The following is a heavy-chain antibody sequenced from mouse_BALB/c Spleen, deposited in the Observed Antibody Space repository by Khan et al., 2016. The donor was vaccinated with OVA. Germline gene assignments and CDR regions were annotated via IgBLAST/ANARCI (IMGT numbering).Heavy chain of an antibody. CDR2: INPSSGYT. J-gene: IGHJ2*01. CDR3: AKNHER. Sequence: VELVESGAELARPGASVKMSCKASGYTFTSYTMHWVKQRPGQGLEWIGYINPSSGYTKYNQKFKDKATLTADKSSSTAYMQLSSLTSEDSAVYYCAKNHERWGQGTTLTVSS. V-gene: IGHV1-4*01. CDR1: GYTFTSYT.